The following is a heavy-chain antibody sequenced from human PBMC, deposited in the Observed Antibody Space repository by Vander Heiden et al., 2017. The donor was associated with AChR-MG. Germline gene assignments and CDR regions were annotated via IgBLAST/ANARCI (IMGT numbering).Heavy chain of an antibody. CDR3: ARGYTIFGVVTEFDP. J-gene: IGHJ5*02. Sequence: QVQLQQWGAGLLKPSETLSLTCAVYGGSFSGYYWSWIRQPPGKGLEWIGEINHSGSTNYNPSRKSRVTISVDTSKNQFSLKLSSVTAADTAVYYCARGYTIFGVVTEFDPWGQGTLVTVSS. CDR1: GGSFSGYY. D-gene: IGHD3-3*01. V-gene: IGHV4-34*01. CDR2: INHSGST.